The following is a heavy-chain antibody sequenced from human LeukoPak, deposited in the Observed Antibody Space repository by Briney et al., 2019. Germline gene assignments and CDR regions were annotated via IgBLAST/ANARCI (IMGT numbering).Heavy chain of an antibody. J-gene: IGHJ3*02. CDR3: ARGASGTLYDAFDI. Sequence: SETLSLTCTVSGGSISTYYWSWIRQPAGKGLEWIGSIYYSGTTHSNPSLKSRATISVDTSKNHLSLKVSSVTAADTAVYYCARGASGTLYDAFDIWGQGTMVTVSS. CDR1: GGSISTYY. D-gene: IGHD1-26*01. V-gene: IGHV4-59*01. CDR2: IYYSGTT.